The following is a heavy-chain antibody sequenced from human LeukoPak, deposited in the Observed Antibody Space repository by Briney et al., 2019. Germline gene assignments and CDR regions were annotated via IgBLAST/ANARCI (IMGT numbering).Heavy chain of an antibody. Sequence: GGSLRLSCAASGFTFSSYSMNWVRQAPGKGMEWVSYISSSSSTIYYADSVKGRFTISRDNAKNSLYLQMNSLRAEDTAVYYCAREHYYDSSGYYHTTDYWGQGTLVTVSS. CDR1: GFTFSSYS. V-gene: IGHV3-48*01. CDR3: AREHYYDSSGYYHTTDY. J-gene: IGHJ4*02. CDR2: ISSSSSTI. D-gene: IGHD3-22*01.